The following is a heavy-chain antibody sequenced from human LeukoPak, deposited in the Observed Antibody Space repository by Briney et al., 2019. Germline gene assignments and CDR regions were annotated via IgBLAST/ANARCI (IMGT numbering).Heavy chain of an antibody. CDR1: AFTVSSNY. V-gene: IGHV3-53*04. CDR3: ARELFRSRPGGMDA. CDR2: VDSGGST. D-gene: IGHD3-10*02. J-gene: IGHJ6*02. Sequence: GGCLRLSCAASAFTVSSNYMRSVRQAPGKGLGWVSVVDSGGSTYYAESVKGRSTIPRHNTKTTLYLQMSSLRAEHTVVYYCARELFRSRPGGMDAWGQGTTVTVSS.